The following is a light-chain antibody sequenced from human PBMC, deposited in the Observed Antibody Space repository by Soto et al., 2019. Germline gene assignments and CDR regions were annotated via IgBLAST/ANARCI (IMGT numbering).Light chain of an antibody. J-gene: IGKJ5*01. CDR3: QQRSNWPPIT. V-gene: IGKV3-11*01. CDR2: DAS. CDR1: QSISSY. Sequence: DIVLTQSPAILSLSPGERATLSCRASQSISSYLAWYQQKPGQAPRLLIYDASNRATGIPARFSGSGSGTDFTLTISSLEPEDCAVYYCQQRSNWPPITFGHGTRLEIK.